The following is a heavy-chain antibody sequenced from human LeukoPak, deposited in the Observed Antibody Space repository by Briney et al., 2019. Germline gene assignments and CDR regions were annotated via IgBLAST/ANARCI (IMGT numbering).Heavy chain of an antibody. J-gene: IGHJ4*02. CDR1: GGSISSYY. CDR3: ARTVRGDYVDY. CDR2: FQYSGST. V-gene: IGHV4-59*01. Sequence: SETLSLTCTVSGGSISSYYWSWIRQPPGKGLEWIGYFQYSGSTNYNPSLKSRVTMSVDTSKNQFSLKLSSVTTADTAMYYCARTVRGDYVDYWGQGTLVTVSS. D-gene: IGHD4-17*01.